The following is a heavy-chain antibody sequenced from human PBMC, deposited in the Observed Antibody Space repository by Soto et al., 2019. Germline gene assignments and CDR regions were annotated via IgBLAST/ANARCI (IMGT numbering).Heavy chain of an antibody. CDR3: ARARGISFGYNYFDH. D-gene: IGHD5-18*01. V-gene: IGHV1-46*01. CDR1: GYTFISYH. CDR2: INPFYGET. Sequence: GASVKVSCKASGYTFISYHMHWVRQAPGQGLEWMGVINPFYGETRYAQKFQGRVTMTRDTSTSTVYMELSSLRSEDTAVYYCARARGISFGYNYFDHWGQGTLVTVSS. J-gene: IGHJ5*02.